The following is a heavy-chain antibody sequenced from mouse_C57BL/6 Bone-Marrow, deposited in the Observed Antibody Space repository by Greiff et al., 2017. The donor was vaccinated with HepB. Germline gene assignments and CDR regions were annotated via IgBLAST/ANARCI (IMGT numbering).Heavy chain of an antibody. CDR1: GYAFTNYL. D-gene: IGHD1-1*01. Sequence: VQLVESGAELVRPGTSVKVSCKASGYAFTNYLIEWVKQRPGQGLEWIGVINPGSGGTNYNEKFKGKATLTADKSSSTAYMQLSSLTSEDSAVYFCARNYGSSLSYWYFDVWGTGTTVTVSS. J-gene: IGHJ1*03. CDR3: ARNYGSSLSYWYFDV. CDR2: INPGSGGT. V-gene: IGHV1-54*01.